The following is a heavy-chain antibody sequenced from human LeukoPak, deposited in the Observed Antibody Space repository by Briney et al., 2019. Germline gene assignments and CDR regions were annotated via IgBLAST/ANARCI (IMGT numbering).Heavy chain of an antibody. D-gene: IGHD4-17*01. V-gene: IGHV4-59*01. CDR3: VRSKSGTYGWFDP. J-gene: IGHJ5*02. CDR1: GGSIRSYY. Sequence: SETLSLTCTVSGGSIRSYYWSWIRQPPGKGLEWIGYIYYTGSTNYNPSLKSRVTISVDTSQNQFSLKVSSVTAADTAVYYCVRSKSGTYGWFDPWGQGTLVTVSS. CDR2: IYYTGST.